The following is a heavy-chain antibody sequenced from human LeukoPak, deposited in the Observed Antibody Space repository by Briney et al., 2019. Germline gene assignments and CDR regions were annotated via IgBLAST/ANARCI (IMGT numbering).Heavy chain of an antibody. CDR2: INPNSGGT. J-gene: IGHJ4*02. CDR1: GYTFTGYY. Sequence: ASVKVSCKASGYTFTGYYIHWVRQAPRQGLEWMGWINPNSGGTNYARTFQGRVNMTRNTSISTAYMDLSSLRSDDTAVYYCAREGYCSGDKCPVANWGQGTLVTVSS. V-gene: IGHV1-2*02. CDR3: AREGYCSGDKCPVAN. D-gene: IGHD2-15*01.